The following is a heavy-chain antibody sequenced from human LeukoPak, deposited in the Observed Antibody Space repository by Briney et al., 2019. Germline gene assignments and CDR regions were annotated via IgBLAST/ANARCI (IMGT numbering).Heavy chain of an antibody. J-gene: IGHJ4*02. CDR3: ARHYCSGGNCYYFDH. CDR1: GGSISGYY. D-gene: IGHD2-15*01. Sequence: SETLSLTCTVSGGSISGYYWSWIRQPPGQGLEWIGFIHYRGTSKYNPSLMSRVTMSVDTSKNQVSLKLSSVTAADTAVYYCARHYCSGGNCYYFDHWGQGTLVTVSS. CDR2: IHYRGTS. V-gene: IGHV4-59*08.